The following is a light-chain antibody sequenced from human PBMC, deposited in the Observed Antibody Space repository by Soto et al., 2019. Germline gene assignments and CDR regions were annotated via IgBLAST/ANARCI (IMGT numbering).Light chain of an antibody. CDR2: AVS. Sequence: QSALTQPASVSGSPGQSITISCTGTSSDVGGYNYVSWYQQHPGKAPKLMIYAVSNRPSGVSNRFSGYKSGNTASLTISGLQAEDEADYYCSSYTSSSKVFGTGTKLTVL. CDR3: SSYTSSSKV. V-gene: IGLV2-14*01. CDR1: SSDVGGYNY. J-gene: IGLJ1*01.